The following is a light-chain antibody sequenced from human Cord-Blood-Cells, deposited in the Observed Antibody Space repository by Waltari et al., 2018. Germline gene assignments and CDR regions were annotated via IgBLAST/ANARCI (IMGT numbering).Light chain of an antibody. V-gene: IGLV2-23*01. CDR3: CSYAGSSTLV. CDR1: SSDVGSSNL. CDR2: EGS. Sequence: QPALTQPASVSGSPGQSITIPCTGTSSDVGSSNLVSWDQQHPGKAPKLMIYEGSKRPSGVSNRFSGSKSGNTASLTISGLQAEDEADYYCCSYAGSSTLVFGGGTKLTVL. J-gene: IGLJ3*02.